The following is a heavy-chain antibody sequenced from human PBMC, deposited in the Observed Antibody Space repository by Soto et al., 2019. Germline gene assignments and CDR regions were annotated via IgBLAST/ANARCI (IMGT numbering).Heavy chain of an antibody. J-gene: IGHJ5*02. CDR1: GYTFTDYY. V-gene: IGHV1-2*02. Sequence: ASVKVSCKASGYTFTDYYVHWVRQAPGQGLEWMGWINPNSGGTDYAQKFQGRVTMTRDTSISTAYMELSRLRSDDTAVYYCAGGVLSGSYYNWFDPWGQGTPVTVSS. CDR2: INPNSGGT. D-gene: IGHD1-26*01. CDR3: AGGVLSGSYYNWFDP.